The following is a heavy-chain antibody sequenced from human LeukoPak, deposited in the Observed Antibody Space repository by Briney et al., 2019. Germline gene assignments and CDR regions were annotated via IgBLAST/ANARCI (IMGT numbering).Heavy chain of an antibody. CDR1: GITLSNYG. J-gene: IGHJ4*02. Sequence: GGSLRLSCAVSGITLSNYGMSWVRQAPGKGLEWVSAISGSGGSTYYADSVKGRFTIPRDNSKNTLYLQMNSLRAEDTAVYYCAKDGVVVPAAHFDYWGQGTLVTVSS. V-gene: IGHV3-23*01. CDR3: AKDGVVVPAAHFDY. D-gene: IGHD2-2*01. CDR2: ISGSGGST.